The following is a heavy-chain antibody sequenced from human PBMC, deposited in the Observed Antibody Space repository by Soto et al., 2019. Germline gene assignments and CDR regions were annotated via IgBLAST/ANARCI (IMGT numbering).Heavy chain of an antibody. CDR2: MNPNSGNT. CDR3: ARYRIVLVPNDYYGMDV. J-gene: IGHJ6*02. CDR1: GYTFTSYD. Sequence: QVQLVQSGAEVKKPGASVKVSCKDSGYTFTSYDIHWVRQANGQGLEWMGWMNPNSGNTGYAQKFQGRVTMTRNTSISTAYMELSSLRSEDTAVYYCARYRIVLVPNDYYGMDVWGQGTTVTVSS. D-gene: IGHD2-2*01. V-gene: IGHV1-8*01.